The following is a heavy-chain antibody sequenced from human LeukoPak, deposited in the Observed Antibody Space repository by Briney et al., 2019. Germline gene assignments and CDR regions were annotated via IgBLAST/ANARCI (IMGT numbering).Heavy chain of an antibody. J-gene: IGHJ6*03. V-gene: IGHV1-2*02. CDR1: GYTFTGYF. D-gene: IGHD6-19*01. Sequence: GASVKVSCKASGYTFTGYFMHWVRQAPGQGLEWMAWINPNSGGTNYAQKFQGRVTMTRDTSISTAYMELSRLRSDDTAVYYCARNRRSSGWYPPGYYYMDVWGKGTTVTVSS. CDR2: INPNSGGT. CDR3: ARNRRSSGWYPPGYYYMDV.